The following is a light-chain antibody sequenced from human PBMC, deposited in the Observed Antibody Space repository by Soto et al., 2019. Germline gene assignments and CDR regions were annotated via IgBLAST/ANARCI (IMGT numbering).Light chain of an antibody. V-gene: IGKV3-20*01. CDR2: GAS. CDR1: QSVSSSY. CDR3: QQYGSSFSWT. J-gene: IGKJ1*01. Sequence: EIVVTQSPGTLSLSPGERATLSCRASQSVSSSYLAWYQQKPGQAPRLLIYGASSRATGIPDRFSGSGSGTDFTLTISRLEPEDFAVYYCQQYGSSFSWTFGQGTKWIS.